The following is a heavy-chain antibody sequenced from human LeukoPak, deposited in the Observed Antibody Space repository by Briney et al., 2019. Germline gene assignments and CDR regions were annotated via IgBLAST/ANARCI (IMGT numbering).Heavy chain of an antibody. CDR2: ISAYIGNT. Sequence: ASVKVSCKASGYTFTSYGISWVRQAPAQGLDGMGWISAYIGNTNYAQKFQGRVTMTRDTSTSTVYMELSSLRSEDTAVYYCARGRTYYDYVWGSYRYSPDAFDIWGQGTMVTVSS. CDR1: GYTFTSYG. CDR3: ARGRTYYDYVWGSYRYSPDAFDI. D-gene: IGHD3-16*02. J-gene: IGHJ3*02. V-gene: IGHV1-18*01.